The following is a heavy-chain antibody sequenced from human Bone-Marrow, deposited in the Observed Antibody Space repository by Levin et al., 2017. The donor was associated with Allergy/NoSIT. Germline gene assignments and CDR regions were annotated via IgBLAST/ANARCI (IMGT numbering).Heavy chain of an antibody. Sequence: GGSLRLSCAASGFTFSDFYMSWIRQAPGKGLEWISYISGSSTYRDYVESVKGRFTISRDNARKSLYLQMDSLRAEDTAIYYCATYGSGSPDAFHIWGQGTMVTVSS. V-gene: IGHV3-11*03. J-gene: IGHJ3*02. CDR3: ATYGSGSPDAFHI. CDR2: ISGSSTYR. CDR1: GFTFSDFY. D-gene: IGHD3-10*01.